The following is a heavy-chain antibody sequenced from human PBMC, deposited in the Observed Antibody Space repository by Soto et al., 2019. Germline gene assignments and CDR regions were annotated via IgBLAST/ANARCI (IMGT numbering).Heavy chain of an antibody. J-gene: IGHJ6*02. CDR2: ISSSGTII. CDR1: GFTFSDYY. Sequence: PGGSLRLSCAASGFTFSDYYISWIRQAPGKGLEWVSYISSSGTIIYHADSVKGRFTISRDNAKNSLFLQMNSLRAEDTAVYYCARCKSIFYGMDVWGQGTTVTVSS. D-gene: IGHD2-15*01. V-gene: IGHV3-11*01. CDR3: ARCKSIFYGMDV.